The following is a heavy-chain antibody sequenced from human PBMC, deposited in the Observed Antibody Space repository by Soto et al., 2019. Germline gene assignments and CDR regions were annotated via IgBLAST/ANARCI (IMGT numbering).Heavy chain of an antibody. J-gene: IGHJ6*02. Sequence: GGSLRLSCAASGFTFSSYAMHWVRQAPGKGLEWVAVISYDGSNKYYADSVKGRFTISRDNSKNTLYLQMNSLRAEDTAVYYCARDIVVVPAAVRPDYYYYYGKDVWGQGTTVTVSS. V-gene: IGHV3-30-3*01. CDR2: ISYDGSNK. CDR3: ARDIVVVPAAVRPDYYYYYGKDV. CDR1: GFTFSSYA. D-gene: IGHD2-2*01.